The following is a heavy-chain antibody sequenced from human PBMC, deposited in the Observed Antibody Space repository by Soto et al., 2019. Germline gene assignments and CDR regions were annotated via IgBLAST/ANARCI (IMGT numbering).Heavy chain of an antibody. J-gene: IGHJ4*02. CDR3: ARDFYYHGSGTMGGYFAY. D-gene: IGHD3-10*01. V-gene: IGHV3-66*01. Sequence: EVQLVESGGGLVQPGGSLRLSYAASGVTVSSNYMSWVRQAPGKGLEWVSVIYSGGSTYYADSVKGRFTISRDNFRNTLYLQMNSLRAEDTAVYYCARDFYYHGSGTMGGYFAYWGQGTLVTVSS. CDR1: GVTVSSNY. CDR2: IYSGGST.